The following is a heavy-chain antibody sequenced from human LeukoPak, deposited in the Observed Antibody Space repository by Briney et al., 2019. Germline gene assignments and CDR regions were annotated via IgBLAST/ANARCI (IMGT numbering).Heavy chain of an antibody. CDR2: IYPGDSDT. Sequence: GESLKISCKGSGYSFTSYWIGWVRQMPGKGLEWMGIIYPGDSDTRYIPSFQGQVTISADKSISTAYLQWSSLKASDTAMYYCARGRSSIVGASQRTYFDYWGQGTLVTVSS. D-gene: IGHD1-26*01. CDR1: GYSFTSYW. V-gene: IGHV5-51*01. CDR3: ARGRSSIVGASQRTYFDY. J-gene: IGHJ4*02.